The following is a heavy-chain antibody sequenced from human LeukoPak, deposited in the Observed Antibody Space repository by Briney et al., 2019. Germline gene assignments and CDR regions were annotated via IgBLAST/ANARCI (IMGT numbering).Heavy chain of an antibody. J-gene: IGHJ4*02. Sequence: SSETLSLTCAVSGGSISNINWWSWVRQPPGKGLGWIGEIYHSGNTNYNPSLKSRVTITVDTSKNQFSLELNSVTAADTALYFCTTLYYYDTTGYYWWGFDYWGQGALVTVSS. CDR3: TTLYYYDTTGYYWWGFDY. CDR2: IYHSGNT. D-gene: IGHD3-22*01. CDR1: GGSISNINW. V-gene: IGHV4-4*02.